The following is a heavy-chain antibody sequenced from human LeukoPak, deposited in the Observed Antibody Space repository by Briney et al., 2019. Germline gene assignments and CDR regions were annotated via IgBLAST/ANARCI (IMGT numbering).Heavy chain of an antibody. Sequence: ASVRASGKASGYTFTGYCMHSGRQAPGHRLEWRGWINPNSGGNYYAQKFQGRVTMTRDTSISTAYMELSTLRSADTAVYYCARVSRAVPGTKPEIRYWGQGTLVTVSS. D-gene: IGHD6-19*01. CDR3: ARVSRAVPGTKPEIRY. V-gene: IGHV1-2*02. CDR1: GYTFTGYC. J-gene: IGHJ4*02. CDR2: INPNSGGN.